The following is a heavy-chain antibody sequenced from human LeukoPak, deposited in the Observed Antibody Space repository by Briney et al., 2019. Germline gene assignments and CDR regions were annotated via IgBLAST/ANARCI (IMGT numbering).Heavy chain of an antibody. CDR2: ISAYNGNT. CDR3: ARAPERRYCSSTSCPNFDY. D-gene: IGHD2-2*01. Sequence: ASVKVSCKASGYTFTSYGISWVRQAPGQGLEWMGWISAYNGNTNYAQKLQGRVTMTTDTSTSTAYMELRGLRSDDTAVYYCARAPERRYCSSTSCPNFDYWGQGTLVTVSS. J-gene: IGHJ4*02. V-gene: IGHV1-18*01. CDR1: GYTFTSYG.